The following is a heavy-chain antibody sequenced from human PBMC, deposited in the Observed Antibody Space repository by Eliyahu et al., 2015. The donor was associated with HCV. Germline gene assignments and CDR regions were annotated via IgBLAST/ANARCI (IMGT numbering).Heavy chain of an antibody. J-gene: IGHJ4*02. Sequence: QITLKESGPTLVKPTQTLTLTCTFSGFSFSTGGVGVGWIRQPPGKALEWLALIYWDDDKRYSPSLKSRLTITKDTSKNQVVLTMTSMDPVDTATYYCAHRRPGRIGSFGLYDDYFDYWGQGSLVIVSS. D-gene: IGHD6-19*01. CDR3: AHRRPGRIGSFGLYDDYFDY. CDR1: GFSFSTGGVG. CDR2: IYWDDDK. V-gene: IGHV2-5*02.